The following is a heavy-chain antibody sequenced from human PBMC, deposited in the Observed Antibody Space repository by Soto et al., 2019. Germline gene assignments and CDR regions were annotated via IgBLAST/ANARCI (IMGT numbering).Heavy chain of an antibody. CDR1: GFTFSNAW. D-gene: IGHD4-17*01. J-gene: IGHJ4*02. Sequence: GGSLRLSCAASGFTFSNAWMNWVRQAPGKGLEWVGRIKSKTDGGTTDYAAPVKGRFTISRDDSKNTLYLQMNSLKTEDTAVYYCTTDHTHGDYALDYWGQGTLVTVSS. V-gene: IGHV3-15*07. CDR3: TTDHTHGDYALDY. CDR2: IKSKTDGGTT.